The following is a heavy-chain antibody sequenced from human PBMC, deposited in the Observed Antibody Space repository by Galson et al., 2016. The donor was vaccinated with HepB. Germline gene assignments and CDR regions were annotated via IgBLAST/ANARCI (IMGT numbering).Heavy chain of an antibody. V-gene: IGHV3-23*01. CDR2: IDGPTPNT. CDR1: GFTFRNYA. CDR3: TTWLSHHFDY. J-gene: IGHJ4*02. Sequence: SLRLSCAASGFTFRNYALSWVRRAPGKGLEWVSHIDGPTPNTHYADSVRGRFSIYRDNSRDTLDLQMDSLTAEDSATYYCTTWLSHHFDYWGQGTRVTVSS. D-gene: IGHD6-19*01.